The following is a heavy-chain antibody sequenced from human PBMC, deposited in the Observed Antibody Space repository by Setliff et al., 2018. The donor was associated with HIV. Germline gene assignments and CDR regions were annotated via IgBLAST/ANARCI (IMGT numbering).Heavy chain of an antibody. D-gene: IGHD1-26*01. Sequence: ASVKVSCKASGYTFTSHALHWVRQAPGQRLEWMGWINAGNGHTKYSQKFQGRVSITRDTSASTAYMELSSLRSEDTAVYYCARVSGLSGELLYFDYWGLGTLVTV. CDR3: ARVSGLSGELLYFDY. J-gene: IGHJ4*02. V-gene: IGHV1-3*01. CDR1: GYTFTSHA. CDR2: INAGNGHT.